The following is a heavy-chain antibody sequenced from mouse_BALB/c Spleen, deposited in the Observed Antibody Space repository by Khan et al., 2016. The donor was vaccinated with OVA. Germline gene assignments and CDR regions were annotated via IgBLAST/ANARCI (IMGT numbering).Heavy chain of an antibody. CDR3: ARLGYCGTMDY. Sequence: QIQLVQSGPELKKPGVTVKISCKASGYTFTTYGMNWVKQAPGKGLKWMGWINTYTGEPTYVDDFKGRFAFSLETSASTAYLQFNNLKNEDTATYYCARLGYCGTMDYWGQGTSVTVSS. J-gene: IGHJ4*01. D-gene: IGHD2-14*01. CDR2: INTYTGEP. CDR1: GYTFTTYG. V-gene: IGHV9-3-1*01.